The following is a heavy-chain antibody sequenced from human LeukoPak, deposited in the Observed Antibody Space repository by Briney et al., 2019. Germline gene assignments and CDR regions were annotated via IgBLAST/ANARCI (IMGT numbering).Heavy chain of an antibody. CDR2: ISYDGSNK. J-gene: IGHJ6*02. D-gene: IGHD3-3*01. Sequence: GGSLRLSCAASGFTFSSYAMHWVRQAPGKGLEWVAVISYDGSNKYYADSVKGRFTISRDNSKNTLYLQMNSLRAEDTAVYYCAKELDFGVVITLMDVWGQGTTVTVSS. CDR3: AKELDFGVVITLMDV. CDR1: GFTFSSYA. V-gene: IGHV3-30*04.